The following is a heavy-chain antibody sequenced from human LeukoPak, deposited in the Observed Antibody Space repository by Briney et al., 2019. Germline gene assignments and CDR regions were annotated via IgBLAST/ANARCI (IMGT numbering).Heavy chain of an antibody. D-gene: IGHD5-24*01. Sequence: SETLSLTCTVSGGSISSYCWSWIRQPPGKGLEWIGYIYYSGSTNYNPSLKSRVTISVDTSKNQFSLKLSSVTAADTAVYYCATGRDGYKDYWGQGTLVTVSS. V-gene: IGHV4-59*08. CDR1: GGSISSYC. CDR2: IYYSGST. J-gene: IGHJ4*02. CDR3: ATGRDGYKDY.